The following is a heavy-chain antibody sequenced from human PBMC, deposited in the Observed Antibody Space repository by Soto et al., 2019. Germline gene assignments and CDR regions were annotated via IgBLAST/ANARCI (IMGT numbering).Heavy chain of an antibody. CDR1: GGTFSSYA. V-gene: IGHV1-69*12. J-gene: IGHJ4*02. CDR2: IIPIFGTA. D-gene: IGHD3-22*01. CDR3: ARGPPVIYDSSGYYLDY. Sequence: QVQLVQSGAEVKKPGSSVKVSCKASGGTFSSYAISWVRQAPGQGLEWMGGIIPIFGTANYAQKFQGRVTITADEDTSTAYMELSSLRSEDTAVYYCARGPPVIYDSSGYYLDYWGQGTLVTVSS.